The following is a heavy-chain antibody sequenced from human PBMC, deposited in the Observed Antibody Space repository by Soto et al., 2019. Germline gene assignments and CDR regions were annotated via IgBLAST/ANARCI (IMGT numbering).Heavy chain of an antibody. CDR1: GYSISSGYY. J-gene: IGHJ5*02. Sequence: SETLSLRCAVSGYSISSGYYWGWIRQPPGKGLEWIGSIYHSGSTYYNPSLKSRVTISVYTSKNQFSLKLSSVTAADTAVYYCARDGPAGSCSWYWRYNWFDPRSQGTLVTVSS. V-gene: IGHV4-38-2*02. CDR2: IYHSGST. CDR3: ARDGPAGSCSWYWRYNWFDP. D-gene: IGHD6-13*01.